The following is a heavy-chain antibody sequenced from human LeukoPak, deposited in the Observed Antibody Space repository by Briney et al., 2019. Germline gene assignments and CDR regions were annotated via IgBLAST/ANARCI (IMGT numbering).Heavy chain of an antibody. CDR3: ANCGGSCYYFLD. CDR2: ISGSGGST. J-gene: IGHJ4*02. D-gene: IGHD2-15*01. Sequence: ESGGSVRLLCAPSGVTFSIYAMRWVRQAPGKGREWVSAISGSGGSTYYADSVEGRFTISRDNSKNTLYLQMNSLRAEDTAVYYCANCGGSCYYFLDWGQGTLVTVSS. V-gene: IGHV3-23*01. CDR1: GVTFSIYA.